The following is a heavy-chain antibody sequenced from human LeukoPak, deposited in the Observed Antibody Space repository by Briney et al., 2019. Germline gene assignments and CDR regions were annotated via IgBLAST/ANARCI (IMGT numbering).Heavy chain of an antibody. CDR2: IYHSGST. V-gene: IGHV4-4*02. CDR1: GGSISSSNW. Sequence: KPSETLSLTCAVSGGSISSSNWWSWVRQPPGKGLEWIGEIYHSGSTNYNPSLKSRVIISVDKSKNQFSLKLSSVTAADTAVYYYARDTGGSGDWNDELGGGWFDPWGQGTLVTVSS. D-gene: IGHD1-1*01. J-gene: IGHJ5*02. CDR3: ARDTGGSGDWNDELGGGWFDP.